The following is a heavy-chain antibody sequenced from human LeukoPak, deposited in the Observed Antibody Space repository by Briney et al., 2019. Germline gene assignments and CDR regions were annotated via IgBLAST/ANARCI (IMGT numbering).Heavy chain of an antibody. CDR3: ARARVPAAPFDY. CDR1: GGSISSYY. CDR2: IYYSGST. Sequence: PSETLSLTCTVSGGSISSYYWSWIRQPPGKGLEWIGYIYYSGSTNYNPSLKSRVTISVDTSKNQFSLKLSSVTAADTAVYYCARARVPAAPFDYWGQGTLVTVSS. J-gene: IGHJ4*02. V-gene: IGHV4-59*01. D-gene: IGHD2-2*01.